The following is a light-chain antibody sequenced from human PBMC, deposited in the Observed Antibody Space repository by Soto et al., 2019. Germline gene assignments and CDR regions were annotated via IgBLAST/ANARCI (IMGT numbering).Light chain of an antibody. CDR3: QQYGSSLGYT. CDR2: GAS. V-gene: IGKV3-20*01. CDR1: QSVSSSY. Sequence: EIVLTQSPGTLSLSPGERATLSCRASQSVSSSYLVWYQQKPGQAPRLLIYGASSRATGIPDRFSGSGSGTDFTLNISRLEPEDFAVYYCQQYGSSLGYTFGQGTKLEIK. J-gene: IGKJ2*01.